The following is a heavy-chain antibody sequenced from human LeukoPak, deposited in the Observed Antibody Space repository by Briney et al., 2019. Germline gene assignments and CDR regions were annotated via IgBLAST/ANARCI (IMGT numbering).Heavy chain of an antibody. V-gene: IGHV3-30*03. CDR3: ASRTSWYYGLDV. Sequence: PGGSLRLSCEASGFTFRTYGMHWVRQAPGKGLEWVAVISYDGSSEHYADSVKGRFTISREIGKNSLYLQINGLRAEDTAVYYCASRTSWYYGLDVWGQGTTVTVSS. D-gene: IGHD1-1*01. J-gene: IGHJ6*02. CDR1: GFTFRTYG. CDR2: ISYDGSSE.